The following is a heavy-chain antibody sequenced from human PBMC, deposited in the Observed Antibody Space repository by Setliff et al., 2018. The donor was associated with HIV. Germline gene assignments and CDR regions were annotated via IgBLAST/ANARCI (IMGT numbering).Heavy chain of an antibody. Sequence: GESLKISCKGSGYSFTSYWISWVRQMPGKGLEWMGRTDPSNSNTNYSPSFQGHVTISADKSISTAYLQWSSLKASDTAMYYCARGFYGDYYFDYWGQGTLVTVSS. CDR1: GYSFTSYW. CDR2: TDPSNSNT. D-gene: IGHD4-17*01. V-gene: IGHV5-10-1*01. CDR3: ARGFYGDYYFDY. J-gene: IGHJ4*02.